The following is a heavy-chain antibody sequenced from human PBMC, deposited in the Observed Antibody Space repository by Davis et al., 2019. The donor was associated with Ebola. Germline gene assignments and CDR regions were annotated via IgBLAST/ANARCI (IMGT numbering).Heavy chain of an antibody. CDR3: TNSWDCSSTSCYHFDY. Sequence: SGPTLVKPTQTLTLTCTFSGFSLSTSGVGVGWIRQPPGKALEWLALIYWNDDKRYSPSLKSRLTITKDTSKNQVVLTMTNMDPVDTATYYCTNSWDCSSTSCYHFDYWGQGTLVTVSS. J-gene: IGHJ4*02. CDR1: GFSLSTSGVG. V-gene: IGHV2-5*01. CDR2: IYWNDDK. D-gene: IGHD2-2*01.